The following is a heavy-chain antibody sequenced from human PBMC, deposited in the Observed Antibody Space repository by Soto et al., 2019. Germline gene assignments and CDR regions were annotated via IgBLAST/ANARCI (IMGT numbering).Heavy chain of an antibody. Sequence: GASVKVSCKASGGTFSSYTISWVRQAPGQGLEWVGRIIPILGIANYAQKFQGRVTITADKSTSTAYMELSSLRSEDSAVYYCARDSDYGETWFDAWGQGTLVTVSS. CDR2: IIPILGIA. CDR1: GGTFSSYT. V-gene: IGHV1-69*04. J-gene: IGHJ5*02. D-gene: IGHD4-17*01. CDR3: ARDSDYGETWFDA.